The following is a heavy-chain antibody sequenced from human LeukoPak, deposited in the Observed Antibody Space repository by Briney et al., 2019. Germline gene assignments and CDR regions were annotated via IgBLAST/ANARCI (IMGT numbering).Heavy chain of an antibody. J-gene: IGHJ4*02. CDR1: GGTLSSYA. CDR3: ARGITMVRGAQRYYFDY. Sequence: SVKVSCKASGGTLSSYAISWVRQAPGQGLEWMGGIIPIFGTANYAQKFQGRVTITTDESTSTAYMELSSLRSEDTAVYYCARGITMVRGAQRYYFDYWGQGTLVTVSS. CDR2: IIPIFGTA. V-gene: IGHV1-69*05. D-gene: IGHD3-10*01.